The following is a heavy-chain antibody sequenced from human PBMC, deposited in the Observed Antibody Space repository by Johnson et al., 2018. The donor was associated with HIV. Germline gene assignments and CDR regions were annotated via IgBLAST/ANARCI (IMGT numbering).Heavy chain of an antibody. D-gene: IGHD5-18*01. CDR1: GFTFSRYA. CDR2: ISNDGSDK. CDR3: ARVKGYGIPNAFDI. J-gene: IGHJ3*02. Sequence: VQLVESGGGVVQPGRSLRLSCAASGFTFSRYAMHWVRQAPGKGLEWVAVISNDGSDKYYADSVKGRFTISRDNSKNTLYLQMNSLRAEDTALYYCARVKGYGIPNAFDIWGQGTMVTVSS. V-gene: IGHV3-30-3*01.